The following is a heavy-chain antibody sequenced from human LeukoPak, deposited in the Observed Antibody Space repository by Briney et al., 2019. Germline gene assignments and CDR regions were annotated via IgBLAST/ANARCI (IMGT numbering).Heavy chain of an antibody. Sequence: PSETLSLTCNVSGGSISNYYWSWVRQSPGKGLEWIGYIYYSGSTNYNPSLKSRVNISVDTSKNQFSLKLSAVTAADTAVYYCARLGFYSYYMDVWGKGTTVTISS. V-gene: IGHV4-59*08. J-gene: IGHJ6*03. CDR1: GGSISNYY. CDR3: ARLGFYSYYMDV. CDR2: IYYSGST.